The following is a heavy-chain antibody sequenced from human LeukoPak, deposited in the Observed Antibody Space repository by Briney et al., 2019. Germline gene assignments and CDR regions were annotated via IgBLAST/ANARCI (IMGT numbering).Heavy chain of an antibody. J-gene: IGHJ4*02. CDR2: IYHSGST. V-gene: IGHV4-30-2*01. CDR1: GGSISSGGYY. D-gene: IGHD3-10*01. CDR3: ARSRPYNSGSYPDY. Sequence: PSETLSLTCTVSGGSISSGGYYWSWIRQPPGKGLEWIGYIYHSGSTYYNPSLKSRVTISVDTSKNQFSLKLSSVTAADTAVYYCARSRPYNSGSYPDYWGQGTLVTVSS.